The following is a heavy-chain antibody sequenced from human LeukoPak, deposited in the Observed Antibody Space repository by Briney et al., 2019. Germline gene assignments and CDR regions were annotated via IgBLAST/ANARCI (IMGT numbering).Heavy chain of an antibody. CDR2: INHSGST. Sequence: PSETLSLTCAVYGGSFSGYCWSWIRQPPGKGLEWIGEINHSGSTNYNPSLKSRVTISVDTSKNQFSLKLSSVTAADTAVYYCARGRGGVVLYYYYYMDVWGKGTTVTVSS. CDR1: GGSFSGYC. J-gene: IGHJ6*03. D-gene: IGHD3-3*01. V-gene: IGHV4-34*01. CDR3: ARGRGGVVLYYYYYMDV.